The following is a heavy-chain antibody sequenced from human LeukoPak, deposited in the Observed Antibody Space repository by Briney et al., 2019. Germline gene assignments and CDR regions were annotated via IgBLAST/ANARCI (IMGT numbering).Heavy chain of an antibody. J-gene: IGHJ4*02. D-gene: IGHD4-23*01. V-gene: IGHV4-61*02. CDR1: GDSISSGSYY. Sequence: SETLSLTCTVSGDSISSGSYYWSWIRQPADKGLEWIGRIYTGGSTNFNPSLKSRVTISLDTSKNQFSLTLSSLTAADTAVYYCARGRGGNSGDNWGQGTLVTVSS. CDR3: ARGRGGNSGDN. CDR2: IYTGGST.